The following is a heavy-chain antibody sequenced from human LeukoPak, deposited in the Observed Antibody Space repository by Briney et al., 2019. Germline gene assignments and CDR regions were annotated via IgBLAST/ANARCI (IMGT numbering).Heavy chain of an antibody. J-gene: IGHJ4*02. D-gene: IGHD3-10*01. CDR2: INQDGSAK. CDR1: GFTLSSYW. CDR3: ARAYGSGSHGY. Sequence: PGGSLRLSCAASGFTLSSYWMSWVRQAPGKGLEWVANINQDGSAKYYVDSVKGRFTISRDNAKNSLYLQMDSLRDDDTAVYYCARAYGSGSHGYWGQGTLVTVSS. V-gene: IGHV3-7*05.